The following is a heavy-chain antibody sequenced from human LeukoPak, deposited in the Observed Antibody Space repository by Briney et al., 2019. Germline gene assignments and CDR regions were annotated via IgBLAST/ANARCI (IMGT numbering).Heavy chain of an antibody. CDR2: IYHSGRT. CDR1: GYSISSGYY. J-gene: IGHJ4*02. D-gene: IGHD6-19*01. CDR3: ARSGGIAVAGTYY. V-gene: IGHV4-38-2*02. Sequence: SETLSLTCTVSGYSISSGYYWGWIRQPPGKGLEWIGSIYHSGRTFYNPSLKSRVTISVDTSKNQFSLKLSSVTAADTAVYYCARSGGIAVAGTYYWGQGTLVTVSS.